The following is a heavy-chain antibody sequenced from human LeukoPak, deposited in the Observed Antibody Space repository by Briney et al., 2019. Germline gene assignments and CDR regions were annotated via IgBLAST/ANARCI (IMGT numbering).Heavy chain of an antibody. D-gene: IGHD5-18*01. Sequence: PGRSLTLSCAASGFXFSSYGIQWVRQAPGKGLEWVAVISYDGSNTYYADSVKGRFTISRDNSKDTLYLQMNSLRVEDTAVYHCAKASRKIQLWLRGDFDYWGQGTLVTVSS. V-gene: IGHV3-30*18. CDR3: AKASRKIQLWLRGDFDY. J-gene: IGHJ4*02. CDR2: ISYDGSNT. CDR1: GFXFSSYG.